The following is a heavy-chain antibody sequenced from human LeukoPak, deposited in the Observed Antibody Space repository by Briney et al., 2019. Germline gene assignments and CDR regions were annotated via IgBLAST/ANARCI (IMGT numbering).Heavy chain of an antibody. J-gene: IGHJ6*03. CDR2: ISSSSSYI. CDR1: GFTFSSYS. V-gene: IGHV3-21*01. Sequence: GGSLRLSCAASGFTFSSYSMNWVRQAPGKGLEWVSSISSSSSYIYYADSVKGRFTISRENAKNSLYLQMNSLRAEDTAVYYCARVDGDYGHMDVWGKGTTVTVSS. D-gene: IGHD4-17*01. CDR3: ARVDGDYGHMDV.